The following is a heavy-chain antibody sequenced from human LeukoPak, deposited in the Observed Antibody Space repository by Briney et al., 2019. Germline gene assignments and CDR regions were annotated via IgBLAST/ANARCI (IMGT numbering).Heavy chain of an antibody. CDR3: ARDSPTTVVAPDH. V-gene: IGHV3-48*02. J-gene: IGHJ4*02. CDR1: GFTFSTYN. Sequence: GGSLRLSCAASGFTFSTYNMNWIRQAPGKGLEWVSYISSSGTTYYADSVKGRFTISRDNAKRSLYLQMNSLRDEDTAVYYCARDSPTTVVAPDHWGQGTLVTVSS. D-gene: IGHD4-23*01. CDR2: ISSSGTT.